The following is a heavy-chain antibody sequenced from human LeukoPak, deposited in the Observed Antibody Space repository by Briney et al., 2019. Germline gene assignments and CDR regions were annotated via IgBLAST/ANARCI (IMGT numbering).Heavy chain of an antibody. CDR3: ARDHRYAFDN. CDR1: GFNFIDYS. CDR2: IGISSGNT. Sequence: GGSLRLSCAASGFNFIDYSMNWVHQAPGKGLEWISYIGISSGNTKYADSVVGRFTISRDKARNSLYLQMNSLRVEDTAVYYCARDHRYAFDNWGHGTLVTVSS. D-gene: IGHD5-12*01. J-gene: IGHJ4*01. V-gene: IGHV3-48*01.